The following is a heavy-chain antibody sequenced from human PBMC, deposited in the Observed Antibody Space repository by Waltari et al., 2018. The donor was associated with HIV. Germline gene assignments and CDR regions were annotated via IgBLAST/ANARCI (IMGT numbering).Heavy chain of an antibody. CDR1: GYSISSGYY. V-gene: IGHV4-38-2*01. CDR2: IYHSGST. J-gene: IGHJ4*02. D-gene: IGHD3-10*01. Sequence: QVQLQESGPGLVKPSETLSLTCAVSGYSISSGYYWGWIRQPPGKGLEWIGSIYHSGSTYYNPSLKSRVTISVDTSKNQFSLKLSSVTAADTAVYYCARGLLWFGELFGYWGQGTLVTVSS. CDR3: ARGLLWFGELFGY.